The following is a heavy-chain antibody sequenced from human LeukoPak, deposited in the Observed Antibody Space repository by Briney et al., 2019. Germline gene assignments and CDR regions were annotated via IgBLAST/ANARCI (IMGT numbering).Heavy chain of an antibody. CDR1: GGSISRHF. V-gene: IGHV4-59*11. CDR3: ARRGRNSSGWQDYL. D-gene: IGHD6-25*01. J-gene: IGHJ4*02. CDR2: IHYSGRT. Sequence: SETLSLTCSVSGGSISRHFWSWIRQPPGKGLDWIAFIHYSGRTKYNPSLSSRVTISIDTAKNQFSLKLTSVTAADTAVYYCARRGRNSSGWQDYLWGQGTLVTVSS.